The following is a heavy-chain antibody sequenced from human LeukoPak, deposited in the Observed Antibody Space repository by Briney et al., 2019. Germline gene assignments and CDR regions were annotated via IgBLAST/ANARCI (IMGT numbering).Heavy chain of an antibody. CDR3: ARQPDSSGSPLY. CDR1: GYIFTSYW. V-gene: IGHV5-51*01. Sequence: GESPEISCKASGYIFTSYWIGWVRQMPGKGLEWMGIIYPGDSDTRYSPSFQGQVTISADKYISTAYLQWSSLKASDTAMFYCARQPDSSGSPLYWGQGTMVSVSS. J-gene: IGHJ4*02. CDR2: IYPGDSDT. D-gene: IGHD3-22*01.